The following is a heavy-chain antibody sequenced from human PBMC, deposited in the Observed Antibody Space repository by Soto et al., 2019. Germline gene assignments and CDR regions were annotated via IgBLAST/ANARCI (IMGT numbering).Heavy chain of an antibody. CDR3: ARRAVVTPSYFDY. J-gene: IGHJ4*02. CDR2: IYYSGST. V-gene: IGHV4-31*03. CDR1: GGSISSGGYY. D-gene: IGHD2-21*02. Sequence: LSLTCTVSGGSISSGGYYWSWIRQHPGKGLEWIGYIYYSGSTYYNPSLKSRVTISVDTSKNQFSLKLSSVTAADTAVYYCARRAVVTPSYFDYWGQGTLVTVSS.